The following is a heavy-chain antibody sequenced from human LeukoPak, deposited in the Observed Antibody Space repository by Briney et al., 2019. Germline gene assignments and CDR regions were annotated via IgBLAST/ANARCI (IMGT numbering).Heavy chain of an antibody. J-gene: IGHJ6*03. CDR2: INHSGST. CDR1: GGSFSGYY. Sequence: SETLSLTCAVYGGSFSGYYWSWIRQPPGKGLEWIGEINHSGSTNYNPSLKSRATISVDTSKNQFSLKLSSVTAADTAVYYCARTGSSGWYPSDYYYYMDVWGKGTTVTVSS. D-gene: IGHD6-19*01. V-gene: IGHV4-34*01. CDR3: ARTGSSGWYPSDYYYYMDV.